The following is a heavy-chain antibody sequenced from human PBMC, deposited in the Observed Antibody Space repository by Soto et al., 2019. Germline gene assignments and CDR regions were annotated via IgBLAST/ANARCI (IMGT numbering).Heavy chain of an antibody. D-gene: IGHD3-22*01. CDR3: ARGATMIVVMN. Sequence: GGSLRLSCAASGFTFSSYAMHWVRQAPGKGLEWVAVISYDGSDKYYADSVKGRFTISRDNSKNTLYLQMNSLRAEDTAVYYCARGATMIVVMNWGQGTLVTVSS. J-gene: IGHJ4*02. CDR2: ISYDGSDK. CDR1: GFTFSSYA. V-gene: IGHV3-30-3*01.